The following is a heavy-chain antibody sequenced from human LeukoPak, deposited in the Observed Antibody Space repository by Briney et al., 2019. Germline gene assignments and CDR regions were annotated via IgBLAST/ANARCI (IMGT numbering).Heavy chain of an antibody. V-gene: IGHV1-18*01. D-gene: IGHD6-13*01. J-gene: IGHJ4*02. CDR2: ISAYNGNT. CDR1: GYTFTSYG. Sequence: ASVKVSCKASGYTFTSYGISWVRQAPGQGLEWMGWISAYNGNTSYAQKLQGRVTMTTDTSTSTAYMELRSLRSDDTAVYYCARDREAGTPFNGLDYWGQGTLVTVSS. CDR3: ARDREAGTPFNGLDY.